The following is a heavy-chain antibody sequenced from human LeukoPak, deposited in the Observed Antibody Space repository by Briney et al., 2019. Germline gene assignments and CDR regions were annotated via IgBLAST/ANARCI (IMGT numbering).Heavy chain of an antibody. J-gene: IGHJ4*02. D-gene: IGHD5-24*01. V-gene: IGHV3-21*01. Sequence: GGSLRLSCAASGFTFSSYSMKWVRQAPGKGLEWVSSISSSSRYIYYADSVKGRFTISRDNAKNSLYLQMNSLRAEDTAVYYCARDHREGRDDYDHRDYWGQGTLVTVSS. CDR3: ARDHREGRDDYDHRDY. CDR1: GFTFSSYS. CDR2: ISSSSRYI.